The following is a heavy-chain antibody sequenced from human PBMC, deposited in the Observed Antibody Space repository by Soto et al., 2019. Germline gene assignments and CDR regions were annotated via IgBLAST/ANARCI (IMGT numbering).Heavy chain of an antibody. CDR2: TRNKVNSYTT. CDR1: GFTFSDHY. CDR3: ARVRAGGVGWFDP. D-gene: IGHD3-16*01. J-gene: IGHJ5*02. V-gene: IGHV3-72*01. Sequence: GGSLRLACVASGFTFSDHYMDWVRQAPGKGLEWVGRTRNKVNSYTTEYAASVKGRFISSRDDSKNSLYLQMNGLKTEDTAVYYCARVRAGGVGWFDPWGQGTLVTVSS.